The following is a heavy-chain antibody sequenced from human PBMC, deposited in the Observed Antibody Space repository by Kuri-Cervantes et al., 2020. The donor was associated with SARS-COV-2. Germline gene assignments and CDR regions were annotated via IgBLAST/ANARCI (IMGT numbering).Heavy chain of an antibody. Sequence: GGSLRLSCGVSGFVFRSQAMHWVRQAPGKGLEWVAVISYDGSNSYYADSVKGRFAVSRDNSKNTLYLQMNSLRAEDTAVYYCARVVRGVIIEGDYWGQGTLVTVSS. D-gene: IGHD3-10*01. CDR3: ARVVRGVIIEGDY. V-gene: IGHV3-30*09. J-gene: IGHJ4*02. CDR2: ISYDGSNS. CDR1: GFVFRSQA.